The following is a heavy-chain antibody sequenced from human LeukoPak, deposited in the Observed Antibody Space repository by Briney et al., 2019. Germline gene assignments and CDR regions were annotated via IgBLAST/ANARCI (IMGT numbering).Heavy chain of an antibody. CDR3: ATPGPYGSYYYYGMDV. J-gene: IGHJ6*02. CDR2: ISPNSGGT. CDR1: GYTFTGYY. V-gene: IGHV1-2*02. Sequence: ASVKVSCKASGYTFTGYYMHWVRQAPGQGLEWMGWISPNSGGTNYAQKFQGRVTMTRDTSISTAYMELSRLRSDDTAVYYCATPGPYGSYYYYGMDVWGQGTTVTVSS. D-gene: IGHD4-17*01.